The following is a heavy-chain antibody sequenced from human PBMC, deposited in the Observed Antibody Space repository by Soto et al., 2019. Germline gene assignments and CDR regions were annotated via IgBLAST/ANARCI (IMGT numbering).Heavy chain of an antibody. D-gene: IGHD3-3*01. Sequence: QITLKESGPTLVKPTQTLTLTCTFSGFSLSTSGVGVGWIRQPPGKALEWLALIYWDDDKRYSPSLKSRLTITKDTSKNQLVLTMTNMDPVDTATYYCAHRREEIFGVVMGYYFDYWGQGTLVTVSS. CDR1: GFSLSTSGVG. J-gene: IGHJ4*02. CDR3: AHRREEIFGVVMGYYFDY. V-gene: IGHV2-5*02. CDR2: IYWDDDK.